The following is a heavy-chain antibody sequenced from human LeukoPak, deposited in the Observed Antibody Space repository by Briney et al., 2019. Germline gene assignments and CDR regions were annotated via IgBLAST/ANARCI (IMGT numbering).Heavy chain of an antibody. CDR3: ARDNPITGSIHY. CDR2: IYYRGRS. J-gene: IGHJ4*02. Sequence: SETLSLTCTVAGGSISNHYWSWIRQPPGKGLEWIGYIYYRGRSNYNPSLKSRVTISIDTSKNQFSLKLSSVTAADTAVYFCARDNPITGSIHYWGQGTLVTVSS. V-gene: IGHV4-59*11. CDR1: GGSISNHY. D-gene: IGHD1-20*01.